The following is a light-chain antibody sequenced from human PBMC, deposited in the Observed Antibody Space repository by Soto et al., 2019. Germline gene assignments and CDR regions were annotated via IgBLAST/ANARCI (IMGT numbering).Light chain of an antibody. Sequence: DIPMTQSPSSLSASIGDRVTITCRASQDVRRYLAWYQQKPGKVPKLLISAASSLQSGVPSRFSGSGSGTDFTLTISSLQPEDVAAYYCQNYNAAPRTFGQGTRVEIK. CDR2: AAS. CDR3: QNYNAAPRT. CDR1: QDVRRY. J-gene: IGKJ1*01. V-gene: IGKV1-27*01.